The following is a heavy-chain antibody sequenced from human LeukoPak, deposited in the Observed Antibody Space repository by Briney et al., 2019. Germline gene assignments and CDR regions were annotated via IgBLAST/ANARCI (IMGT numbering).Heavy chain of an antibody. D-gene: IGHD5-18*01. CDR2: IYHSGST. V-gene: IGHV4-38-2*02. CDR3: ARAQIQLWPYYYYYYMDV. Sequence: SETLSLTCTVSGYSISSGYYWGWIRQPPGKGLEWIGSIYHSGSTYYNPSLKSRVTISVDTSKNQFSLKLSSVTAADTAVYYCARAQIQLWPYYYYYYMDVWGKGTTVTVSS. J-gene: IGHJ6*03. CDR1: GYSISSGYY.